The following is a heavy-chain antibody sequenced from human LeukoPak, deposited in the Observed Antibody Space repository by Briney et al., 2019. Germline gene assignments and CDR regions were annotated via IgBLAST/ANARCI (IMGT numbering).Heavy chain of an antibody. CDR3: ARGQYCSTTTCYSARRYDF. V-gene: IGHV4-34*01. Sequence: SETLSLTCAVSGGAFSNYFWTWIRQPPGKGLGWIAEINDSGSTNSNSSLRSRVAISLDTSKNQFSLRLTSVTAADTAVYYCARGQYCSTTTCYSARRYDFWGQGTLVTVSS. CDR1: GGAFSNYF. D-gene: IGHD2-2*01. J-gene: IGHJ4*02. CDR2: INDSGST.